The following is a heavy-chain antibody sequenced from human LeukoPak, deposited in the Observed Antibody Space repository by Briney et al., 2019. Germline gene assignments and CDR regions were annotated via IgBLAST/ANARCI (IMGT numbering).Heavy chain of an antibody. J-gene: IGHJ4*02. CDR3: ARAVKYRSGPLTDLLPYYFDY. D-gene: IGHD6-19*01. CDR2: INTGNGNT. Sequence: ASVKVSCKAAGYTFTNYVIHWVRQAPGQRPEWMGWINTGNGNTKYSQEFQGRVTITRDTSANTAYMELSSLRSEDMAVYYCARAVKYRSGPLTDLLPYYFDYWGQGTLVTVSS. V-gene: IGHV1-3*03. CDR1: GYTFTNYV.